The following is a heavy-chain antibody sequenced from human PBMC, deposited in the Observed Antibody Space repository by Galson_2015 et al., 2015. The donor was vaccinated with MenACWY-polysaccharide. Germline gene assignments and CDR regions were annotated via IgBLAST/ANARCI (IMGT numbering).Heavy chain of an antibody. Sequence: SETLSLTCSVSGGSISSGDYYWSWIRQPAGKGLEWVGYINYSGSTNHNPSLKSRVTMSVDTSKNQFSLNLTSVTDADTAVYYCARAIAVAGQRRDFDLWGRGTLVTVSS. D-gene: IGHD6-19*01. CDR2: INYSGST. CDR3: ARAIAVAGQRRDFDL. J-gene: IGHJ2*01. CDR1: GGSISSGDYY. V-gene: IGHV4-61*10.